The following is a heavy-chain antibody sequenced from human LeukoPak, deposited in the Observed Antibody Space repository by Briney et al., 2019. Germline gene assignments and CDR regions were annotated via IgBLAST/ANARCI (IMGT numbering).Heavy chain of an antibody. CDR2: ISAYDGNT. CDR1: GCTFTSYG. Sequence: GASVKVSCKASGCTFTSYGISWVRQAPGQGLEWMGWISAYDGNTNYAQKLQGRVTMTTDTSTSTAYMELRSLRSDDTAVYYCARDRANTAMAPTLDYWGQGTLVTVSS. V-gene: IGHV1-18*01. D-gene: IGHD5-18*01. CDR3: ARDRANTAMAPTLDY. J-gene: IGHJ4*02.